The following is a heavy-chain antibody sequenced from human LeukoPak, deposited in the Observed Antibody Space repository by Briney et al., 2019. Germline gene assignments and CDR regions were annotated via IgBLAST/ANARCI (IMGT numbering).Heavy chain of an antibody. V-gene: IGHV3-43*02. CDR1: GFTFDDYA. D-gene: IGHD3-22*01. CDR2: ISGDGGST. Sequence: GGSLRLSCAASGFTFDDYAMHWVRQAPGKGVEWVSLISGDGGSTYYADSVKGRFTISRDNSKNSLYLQMNSLRTEDTALYYCAKAMYYYDSSGYSFDYWGQGTLVTVSS. CDR3: AKAMYYYDSSGYSFDY. J-gene: IGHJ4*02.